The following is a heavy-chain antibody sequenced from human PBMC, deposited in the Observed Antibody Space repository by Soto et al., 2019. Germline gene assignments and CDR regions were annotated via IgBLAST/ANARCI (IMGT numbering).Heavy chain of an antibody. Sequence: QPGGSLRLSCAASGFTFSSYAMSWVRQAPGKGLEWVSAISGSGGSTYYADSVKGRFTISRDNSKNTLYLQMNSLRAEDTAVYYCANEYQPGLYSYGNYWGQGTLVTVSS. J-gene: IGHJ4*02. CDR2: ISGSGGST. V-gene: IGHV3-23*01. CDR1: GFTFSSYA. CDR3: ANEYQPGLYSYGNY. D-gene: IGHD5-18*01.